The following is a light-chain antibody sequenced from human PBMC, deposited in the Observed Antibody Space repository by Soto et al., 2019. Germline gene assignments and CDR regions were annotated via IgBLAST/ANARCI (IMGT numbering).Light chain of an antibody. J-gene: IGKJ2*01. Sequence: EIVLTQSTGTLSLSPGERATLFCRASQSVSSNFLAWYQQKPGQAPRLLIYNASRRAAGIPDRFSGSGSGTDFTLTISRLEPEDFAVYYCQQYSTSSPRYTFGQGTKLEIK. V-gene: IGKV3-20*01. CDR3: QQYSTSSPRYT. CDR1: QSVSSNF. CDR2: NAS.